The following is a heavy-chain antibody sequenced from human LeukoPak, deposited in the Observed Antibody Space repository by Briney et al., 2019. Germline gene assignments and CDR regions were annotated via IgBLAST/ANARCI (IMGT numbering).Heavy chain of an antibody. CDR1: GFTFDDYG. CDR3: ARVLLWSPDN. D-gene: IGHD3-10*01. V-gene: IGHV3-20*04. J-gene: IGHJ3*02. Sequence: PGGSLRLSCAASGFTFDDYGMSWVRQAPGKGRQWVSGINWNGGSTGYADSVKGRFTISRDNAKNYLYLQMNSLRAEDTAVYYCARVLLWSPDNWGQGTMVTVSS. CDR2: INWNGGST.